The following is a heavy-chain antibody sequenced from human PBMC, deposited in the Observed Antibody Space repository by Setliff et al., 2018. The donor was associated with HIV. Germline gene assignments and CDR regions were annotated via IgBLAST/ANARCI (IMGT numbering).Heavy chain of an antibody. CDR1: KFTFSSYS. CDR3: ARDQVGGGIDY. Sequence: GGSLRLSCAASKFTFSSYSMNWVRQAPGKGLEWVSYISSSSSIIYYADSVKGRFTISRGNAKKSLYLQMNSLRAEDTAVYYCARDQVGGGIDYWGQGTLVTVSS. J-gene: IGHJ4*02. V-gene: IGHV3-48*01. D-gene: IGHD6-25*01. CDR2: ISSSSSII.